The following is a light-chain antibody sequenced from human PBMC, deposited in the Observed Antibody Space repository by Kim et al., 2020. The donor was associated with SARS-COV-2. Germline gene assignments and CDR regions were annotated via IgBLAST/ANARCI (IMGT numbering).Light chain of an antibody. CDR2: SAS. V-gene: IGKV1-39*01. CDR1: QHISNF. CDR3: QQSFDSAVT. J-gene: IGKJ4*01. Sequence: SSSVGNSFTITCRPSQHISNFLNWYQHTPGKAPKLLISSASSLQPGVPSRFSACASGTDFRLTISSLQSEDFATYYCQQSFDSAVTFGGGTKVDIK.